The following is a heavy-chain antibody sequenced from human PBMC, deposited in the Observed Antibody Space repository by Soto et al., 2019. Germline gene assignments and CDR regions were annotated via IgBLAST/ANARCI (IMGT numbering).Heavy chain of an antibody. CDR3: ARGVEMATELDY. V-gene: IGHV3-30-3*01. J-gene: IGHJ4*02. CDR2: ISYDGSNK. CDR1: GFTFSSYA. D-gene: IGHD5-12*01. Sequence: GGSLRLSCAASGFTFSSYAMHWVRQAPGKGLEWVAVISYDGSNKYYADSVKGRFTISRDNSKNTLYLQMNSLRAEDTAVYYCARGVEMATELDYWGQGTLVTVYS.